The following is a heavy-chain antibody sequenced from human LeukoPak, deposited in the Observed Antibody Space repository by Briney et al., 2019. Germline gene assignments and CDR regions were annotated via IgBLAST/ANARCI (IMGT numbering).Heavy chain of an antibody. Sequence: ASVKVSCKASGYTFTDYYMHWVRQAPGQGLEWMGWINPYSGGTNYAQKFQGRVTMTRDTSISTAYMELSRLRSDDTAVYYCARDHGSGSYYNFDYWGQGTLVTVSS. CDR3: ARDHGSGSYYNFDY. CDR1: GYTFTDYY. D-gene: IGHD3-10*01. CDR2: INPYSGGT. J-gene: IGHJ4*02. V-gene: IGHV1-2*02.